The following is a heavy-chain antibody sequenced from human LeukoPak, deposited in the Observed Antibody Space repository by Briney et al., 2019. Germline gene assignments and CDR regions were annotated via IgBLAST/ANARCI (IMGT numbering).Heavy chain of an antibody. D-gene: IGHD2-2*01. Sequence: ASVKVSCKASGYTFTGYYMHWVRQAPGQGLEWMGWINPNSGGTNYAQKFQGRVTMTRDTSISTAYMELSRLRSDDTAVYYCARSVVPAAILYYWGQGTLVTVSS. J-gene: IGHJ4*02. V-gene: IGHV1-2*02. CDR2: INPNSGGT. CDR1: GYTFTGYY. CDR3: ARSVVPAAILYY.